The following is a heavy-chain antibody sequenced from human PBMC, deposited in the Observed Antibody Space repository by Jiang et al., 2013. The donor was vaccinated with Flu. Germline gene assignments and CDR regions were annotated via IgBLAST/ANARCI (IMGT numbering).Heavy chain of an antibody. V-gene: IGHV4-34*01. D-gene: IGHD1-14*01. J-gene: IGHJ4*02. CDR2: INHSGST. CDR3: ARVSFYRTLGY. Sequence: GSGLVKPSETLSLTCAVYGGSFSGYYWSWIRQPPGKGLEWIGEINHSGSTNYNPSLKSRVTISVDTSKNQFSLKLSSVTAADTAVYYCARVSFYRTLGYWGQGTLVTVSS. CDR1: GGSFSGYY.